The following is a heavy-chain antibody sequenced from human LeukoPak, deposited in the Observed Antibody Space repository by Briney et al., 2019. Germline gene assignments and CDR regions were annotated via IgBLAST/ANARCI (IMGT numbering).Heavy chain of an antibody. CDR3: ARGKVEDGSSWYDY. CDR2: INHSGST. J-gene: IGHJ4*02. D-gene: IGHD6-13*01. CDR1: GGSFSGYY. V-gene: IGHV4-34*01. Sequence: SETLSLTCAVYGGSFSGYYWTCIRQPPGKGLEWIGEINHSGSTKYNSSVKSRVTISVDTSKKEFFLELSSVTAADTAMYYCARGKVEDGSSWYDYWGQGTLVTVSS.